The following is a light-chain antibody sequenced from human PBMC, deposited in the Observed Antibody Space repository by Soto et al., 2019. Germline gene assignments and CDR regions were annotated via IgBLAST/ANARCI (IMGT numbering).Light chain of an antibody. CDR1: QGISSY. CDR3: QRLDNYPIT. CDR2: AAS. J-gene: IGKJ5*01. V-gene: IGKV1-9*01. Sequence: DIQLTQSPSFLSASVGDRVTITCRASQGISSYLAWYQQKPGKAPKFLIYAASTLQSGVPSRFSGSGSGTEFTLPISSLQPEDFADYYCQRLDNYPITFGQGTRLEIK.